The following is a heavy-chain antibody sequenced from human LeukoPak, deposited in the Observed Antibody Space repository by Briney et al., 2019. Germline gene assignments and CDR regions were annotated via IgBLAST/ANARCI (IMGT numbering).Heavy chain of an antibody. J-gene: IGHJ5*02. CDR2: ISAYNGNT. V-gene: IGHV1-18*01. D-gene: IGHD2-2*01. Sequence: GASVKVSCKASGYTFTSYGISWVRQAPGQGLEWMGWISAYNGNTNYAQKLQGRVTMTTDTSTSTAYMEMRSLRSDDTAVYYCARGGYCSSTSCYNWFDPWGQGTLVTVSS. CDR1: GYTFTSYG. CDR3: ARGGYCSSTSCYNWFDP.